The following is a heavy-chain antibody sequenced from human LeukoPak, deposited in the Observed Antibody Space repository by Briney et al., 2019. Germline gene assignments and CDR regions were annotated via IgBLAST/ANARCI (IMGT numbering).Heavy chain of an antibody. CDR1: GYTFTSYG. CDR3: ARDVPIFGAVENWFDP. J-gene: IGHJ5*02. V-gene: IGHV1-18*01. D-gene: IGHD3-3*01. Sequence: SVNVSCKASGYTFTSYGISEVQQAPGQGLEWMGWISAYNGNTNYAQKLQGRVTMTTATSTSTAYMELRSLRSDDTAVYYCARDVPIFGAVENWFDPWGQGTLVTVSS. CDR2: ISAYNGNT.